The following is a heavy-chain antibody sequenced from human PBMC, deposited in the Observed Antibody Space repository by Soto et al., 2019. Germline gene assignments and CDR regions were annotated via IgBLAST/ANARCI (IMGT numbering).Heavy chain of an antibody. J-gene: IGHJ5*02. Sequence: SVTLSLTWTFSGVSSSPYYWSWIRQPPGKGLEWIGYIYYSGSTNYNPSLKSRVTISLDTSKKQISLKLSSVTAADTAVYYCARAAYYSDSSGYFLDLWGQGTLVNVSS. D-gene: IGHD3-22*01. CDR2: IYYSGST. CDR3: ARAAYYSDSSGYFLDL. V-gene: IGHV4-59*01. CDR1: GVSSSPYY.